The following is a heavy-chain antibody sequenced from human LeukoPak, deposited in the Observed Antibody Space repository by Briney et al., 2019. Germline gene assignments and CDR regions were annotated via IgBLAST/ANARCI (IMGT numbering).Heavy chain of an antibody. CDR2: VYYSGST. Sequence: SETLSLTCTVSGGSISSSSYCWGWIRQPPGKGLEWIGSVYYSGSTYYNPSLKSRVTISVDTSKNQFSLKLTSVTAADTAVSYCARHHRRDSSGWGARWFDPWGQGTLVTVSS. D-gene: IGHD6-19*01. CDR1: GGSISSSSYC. CDR3: ARHHRRDSSGWGARWFDP. V-gene: IGHV4-39*01. J-gene: IGHJ5*02.